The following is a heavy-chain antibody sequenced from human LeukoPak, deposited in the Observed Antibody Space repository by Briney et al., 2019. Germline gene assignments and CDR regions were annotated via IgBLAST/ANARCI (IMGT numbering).Heavy chain of an antibody. V-gene: IGHV1-69*05. CDR1: GGTFSSYA. J-gene: IGHJ4*02. Sequence: SVKVSCKASGGTFSSYAISLVRQAPGQGLEWMGRIIPIFGTANYAQKFQGRVTITTDESTSTAYMELSSLRSEDTAVYYYARGRGGSLDFWGQGTLVTVSS. D-gene: IGHD3-10*01. CDR3: ARGRGGSLDF. CDR2: IIPIFGTA.